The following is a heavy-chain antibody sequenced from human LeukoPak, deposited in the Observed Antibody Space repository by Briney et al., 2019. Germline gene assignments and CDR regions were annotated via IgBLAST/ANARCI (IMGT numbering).Heavy chain of an antibody. CDR2: ISGSGGST. D-gene: IGHD3-3*01. CDR1: GFTFSSYA. CDR3: AKPPYDFWSGYTTNFDY. J-gene: IGHJ4*02. V-gene: IGHV3-23*01. Sequence: GGSLRLSCAASGFTFSSYAMSWVRQAPGKGLEWVLAISGSGGSTYYADSVKGRFTISRDNSKNTLYLQMNSLRAEDTAVYYCAKPPYDFWSGYTTNFDYWGQGTLVTVSS.